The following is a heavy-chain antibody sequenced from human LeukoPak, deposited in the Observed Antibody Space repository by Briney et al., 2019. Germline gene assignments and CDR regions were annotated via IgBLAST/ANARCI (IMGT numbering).Heavy chain of an antibody. CDR3: ARIIAAAGTGSY. Sequence: GGSLRLSCAASGFTFSSYSMNWVRQAPGKGLEWVSSISSSSSYIYYADSVKGRFTISRDNAKNSLYLQMNSLRAKDTAVYYCARIIAAAGTGSYWGQGTLVTVSS. CDR2: ISSSSSYI. CDR1: GFTFSSYS. D-gene: IGHD6-13*01. V-gene: IGHV3-21*01. J-gene: IGHJ4*02.